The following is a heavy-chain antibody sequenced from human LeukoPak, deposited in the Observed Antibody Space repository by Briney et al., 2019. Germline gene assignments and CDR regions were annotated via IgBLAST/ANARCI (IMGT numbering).Heavy chain of an antibody. Sequence: GGSLRLSCAASGFTFSSYGMHWVRQAPGKGLEWVAVISFDGVNTFYAASVKGRFTISRDNSNNTVYLQMNNLRPEDTAVFYCARGQGYESYYYMDVWGKGTTVSVSS. CDR1: GFTFSSYG. D-gene: IGHD2-2*01. CDR2: ISFDGVNT. J-gene: IGHJ6*03. V-gene: IGHV3-30*19. CDR3: ARGQGYESYYYMDV.